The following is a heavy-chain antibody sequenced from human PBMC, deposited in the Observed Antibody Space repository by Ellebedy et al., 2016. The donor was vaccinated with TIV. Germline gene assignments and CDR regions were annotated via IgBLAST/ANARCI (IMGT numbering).Heavy chain of an antibody. CDR2: ISPDGGSK. CDR3: ARHRGDIGVVVGGVDV. CDR1: GYTFTSNH. J-gene: IGHJ6*02. D-gene: IGHD2-15*01. V-gene: IGHV1-46*01. Sequence: AASVKVSCKASGYTFTSNHLHWVRQAPGQGLEWMGRISPDGGSKSYAQKFQGRVTMTRDTSTRTVYMELRSLRSEDTAVYYCARHRGDIGVVVGGVDVWGQGTTVTVSS.